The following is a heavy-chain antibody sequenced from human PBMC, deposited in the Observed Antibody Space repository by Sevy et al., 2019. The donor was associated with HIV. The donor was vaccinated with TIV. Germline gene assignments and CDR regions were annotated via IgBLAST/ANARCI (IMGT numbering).Heavy chain of an antibody. Sequence: SETLSLTCTVSGGSFSSYYWSWIRQPPGKGLEWIGYIYYNGSTNSNPSLKSRVTISAHTSKNQFSLKMNSVTAADTDVYYCARGTVLFDSWGQGTLVTVSS. CDR1: GGSFSSYY. V-gene: IGHV4-59*01. J-gene: IGHJ4*02. D-gene: IGHD3-10*01. CDR2: IYYNGST. CDR3: ARGTVLFDS.